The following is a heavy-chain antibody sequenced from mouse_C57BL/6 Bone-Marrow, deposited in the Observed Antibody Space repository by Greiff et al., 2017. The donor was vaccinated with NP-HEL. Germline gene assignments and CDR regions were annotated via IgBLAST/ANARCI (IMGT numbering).Heavy chain of an antibody. D-gene: IGHD1-1*01. J-gene: IGHJ2*01. CDR3: ARDYYYGSSPYFDY. V-gene: IGHV5-17*01. Sequence: EVNLVESGGGLVKPGGSLKLSCAASGFTFSDYGMHWVRQAPEKGLEWVAYISSGSSTIYYADTVKGRFTISRDNAKNTLFLQMTSLRSEDTAMYYCARDYYYGSSPYFDYWGQGTTLTVSS. CDR1: GFTFSDYG. CDR2: ISSGSSTI.